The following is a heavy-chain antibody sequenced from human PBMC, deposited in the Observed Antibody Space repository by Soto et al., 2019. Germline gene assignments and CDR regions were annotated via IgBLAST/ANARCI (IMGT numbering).Heavy chain of an antibody. D-gene: IGHD1-1*01. Sequence: GGSLRLSCTASGFTFSTYGMNWVRQAPGKGLEWVSYISRGDDTIHYPDSVKGRFTISRDNANNSLYLQMNNLRVQDSAIYYWARESDGNDFYFDFWGQGTRVTVSS. V-gene: IGHV3-48*03. J-gene: IGHJ4*02. CDR3: ARESDGNDFYFDF. CDR2: ISRGDDTI. CDR1: GFTFSTYG.